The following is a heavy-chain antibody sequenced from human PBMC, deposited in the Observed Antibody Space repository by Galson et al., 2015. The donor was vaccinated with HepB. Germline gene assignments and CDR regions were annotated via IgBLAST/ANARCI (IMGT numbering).Heavy chain of an antibody. Sequence: SLRLSCAASGFTFSRYWMSWVRQAPGKGLEWVANIKQDGSEKNYVDSVKGRFTISRDNARNSLYLQMHSLRVEDTAVYYCVSESGYFVYWGQGTLVTVSS. CDR1: GFTFSRYW. CDR3: VSESGYFVY. D-gene: IGHD3-9*01. V-gene: IGHV3-7*01. CDR2: IKQDGSEK. J-gene: IGHJ4*02.